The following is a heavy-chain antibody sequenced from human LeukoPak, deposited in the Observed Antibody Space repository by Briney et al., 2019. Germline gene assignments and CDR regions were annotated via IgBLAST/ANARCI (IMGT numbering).Heavy chain of an antibody. CDR3: VKGPQERKKYDIIRSFDY. Sequence: GGSLRLSCAASGFTFSSYAMHWVRQAPGKGLEWVAVISYDGSNKYYADSVKGRFTISRDNSKNTLYLQMNSLRAEDTAVYYCVKGPQERKKYDIIRSFDYWGQGTLVTVSS. J-gene: IGHJ4*02. CDR2: ISYDGSNK. D-gene: IGHD3-9*01. V-gene: IGHV3-30-3*01. CDR1: GFTFSSYA.